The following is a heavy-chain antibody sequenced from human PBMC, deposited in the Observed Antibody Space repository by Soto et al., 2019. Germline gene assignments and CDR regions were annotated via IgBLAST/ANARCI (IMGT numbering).Heavy chain of an antibody. J-gene: IGHJ6*02. V-gene: IGHV3-30-3*01. Sequence: QVQLVESGGGVVQPGRSLRLSCAASGFTFSSYAMHWFRQAPGKGLEWVAVISYDGSNKYYTDSVKGRFTISRDNSKNTLYLQMNRLRAEDTAVYSCARDHVVVAATFRASYYGMDVWGQGTPVTVSS. CDR3: ARDHVVVAATFRASYYGMDV. CDR1: GFTFSSYA. D-gene: IGHD2-15*01. CDR2: ISYDGSNK.